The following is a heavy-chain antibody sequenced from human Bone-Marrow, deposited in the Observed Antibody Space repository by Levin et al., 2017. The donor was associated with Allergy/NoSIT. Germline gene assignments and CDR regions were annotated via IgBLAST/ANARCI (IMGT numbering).Heavy chain of an antibody. Sequence: AGGSLRLSCAASGFTFSNTGMNWVRQTPGKRLEWVSYINGGGNYIKYADSVKGRFTISRDNAGSSLLLQMNSLRVEDTAVYYCARGYSNLDVWGQGTTVTVSS. J-gene: IGHJ6*02. CDR3: ARGYSNLDV. V-gene: IGHV3-21*06. D-gene: IGHD6-13*01. CDR2: INGGGNYI. CDR1: GFTFSNTG.